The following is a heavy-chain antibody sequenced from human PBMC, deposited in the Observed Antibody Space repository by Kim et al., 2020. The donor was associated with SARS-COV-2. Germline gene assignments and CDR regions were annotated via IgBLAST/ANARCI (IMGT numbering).Heavy chain of an antibody. CDR3: ARAKRGILVWFDYIDAFDI. Sequence: SETLSLTCTVSGGSISSYYWSWIRQPPGKGLEWIGYIYYSGSTNYNPSLKSRVTISVDTSKNQFSLKLSFVTGADTAGYYCARAKRGILVWFDYIDAFDIWGRGTKVNVS. CDR2: IYYSGST. CDR1: GGSISSYY. V-gene: IGHV4-59*13. D-gene: IGHD3-10*01. J-gene: IGHJ3*02.